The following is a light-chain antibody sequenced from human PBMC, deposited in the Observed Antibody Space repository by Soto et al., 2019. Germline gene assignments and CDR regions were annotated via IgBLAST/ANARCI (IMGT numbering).Light chain of an antibody. V-gene: IGKV1-5*03. CDR1: QSINSW. CDR2: KAS. J-gene: IGKJ4*01. Sequence: DIQMTQSPSTLSAFVGDRVTITCRASQSINSWLAWYHQKPGKAPNLLIYKASNLESGAPSRFSGSGSGTEFTLTISSLQPDDFATYYCQQYHRSPVTFGGGTKVEIK. CDR3: QQYHRSPVT.